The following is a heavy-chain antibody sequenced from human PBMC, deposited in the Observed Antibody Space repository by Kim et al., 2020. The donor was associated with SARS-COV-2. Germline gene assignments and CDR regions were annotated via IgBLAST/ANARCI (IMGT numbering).Heavy chain of an antibody. CDR1: GGSISSSSYY. CDR3: ASPGSGYGIFDY. D-gene: IGHD5-12*01. J-gene: IGHJ4*02. CDR2: IYYSGST. Sequence: SETLSLTCTVSGGSISSSSYYWGWIRQPPGKGLEWIGSIYYSGSTYYNPSLKSRVTISVDTSKNQFSLKLSSVTAADTAVYYCASPGSGYGIFDYWGQGT. V-gene: IGHV4-39*01.